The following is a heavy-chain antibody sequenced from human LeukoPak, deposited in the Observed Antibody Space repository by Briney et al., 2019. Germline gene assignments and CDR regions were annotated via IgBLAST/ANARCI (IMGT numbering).Heavy chain of an antibody. CDR3: ARGKYYDSAVYFDY. J-gene: IGHJ4*02. D-gene: IGHD3-10*01. Sequence: ASVKASCKASGYTFTGYYMHWVRQAPGQGLEWMGRINPNSGGTNYAQKFQGRVTMTRDTSISTAYMELSRLRSDDTAVYYCARGKYYDSAVYFDYWGQGTLVTVSS. CDR1: GYTFTGYY. V-gene: IGHV1-2*06. CDR2: INPNSGGT.